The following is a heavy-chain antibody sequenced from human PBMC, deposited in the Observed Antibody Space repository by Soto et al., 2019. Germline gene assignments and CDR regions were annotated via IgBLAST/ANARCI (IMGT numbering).Heavy chain of an antibody. V-gene: IGHV1-2*04. J-gene: IGHJ4*02. CDR3: ARVRVRSNEESQLLFWANNNDHCAY. CDR1: GYTFTGYY. CDR2: INPNSGGT. Sequence: ASVKVSCKASGYTFTGYYMHWVRQAPGQGLEWMGWINPNSGGTNYAQKFQGWVTMTRDTFISTAYMELSRLRSDDTAVYYCARVRVRSNEESQLLFWANNNDHCAYWGQGTL. D-gene: IGHD2-2*01.